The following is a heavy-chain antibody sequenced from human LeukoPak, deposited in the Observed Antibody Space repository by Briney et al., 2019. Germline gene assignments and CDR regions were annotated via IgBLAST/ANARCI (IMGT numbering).Heavy chain of an antibody. J-gene: IGHJ5*02. D-gene: IGHD3-22*01. CDR1: GYTLTSYY. Sequence: ASVKVSCKASGYTLTSYYMHWVGQAPGQGREWMGIINPSGGSTSYSQKFQGRVTMTRDTSTSTVYMELSSLRSEDTAVYYCARGAVYSGYYYVRPNNWFDPWRQGTLVTVSS. V-gene: IGHV1-46*01. CDR2: INPSGGST. CDR3: ARGAVYSGYYYVRPNNWFDP.